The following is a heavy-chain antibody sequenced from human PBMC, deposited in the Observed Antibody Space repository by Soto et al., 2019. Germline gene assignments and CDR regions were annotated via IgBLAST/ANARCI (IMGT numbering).Heavy chain of an antibody. CDR3: ARDPGY. CDR1: GCYSSGGYY. Sequence: SETLSLTCAVSGCYSSGGYYWGWIRQPPGKGLEWIGSIYHSGSTYYNPSLKSRVTISVGTSKNQFSLKLSSVTAADTAVYYCARDPGYWGQGTLVTVSS. J-gene: IGHJ4*02. CDR2: IYHSGST. V-gene: IGHV4-38-2*02.